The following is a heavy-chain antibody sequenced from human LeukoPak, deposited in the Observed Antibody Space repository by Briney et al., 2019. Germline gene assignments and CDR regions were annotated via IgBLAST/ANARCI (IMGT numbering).Heavy chain of an antibody. D-gene: IGHD3-22*01. CDR3: AKDGYNYDSSGHFDY. CDR1: GFTFSLFA. Sequence: PGGSLRLSCAASGFTFSLFAMHWARQAPGKGLEWVSAISGSGGATYHADADSVKGRFTISRDNSKNALYLEINNLRAEDTAVYYCAKDGYNYDSSGHFDYWGQGTLVTVSS. V-gene: IGHV3-23*01. J-gene: IGHJ4*02. CDR2: ISGSGGAT.